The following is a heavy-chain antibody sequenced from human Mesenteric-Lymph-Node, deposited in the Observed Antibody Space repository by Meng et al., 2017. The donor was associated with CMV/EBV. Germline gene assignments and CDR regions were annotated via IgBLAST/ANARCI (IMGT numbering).Heavy chain of an antibody. CDR2: ISSDSIYI. CDR1: GFTFSTYN. D-gene: IGHD6-13*01. CDR3: ARDFWSSSWGTDAFDI. V-gene: IGHV3-21*06. Sequence: GESLKISCTASGFTFSTYNMNWVRQAPGKGLEWVSSISSDSIYIYYADSVKGRFAISRDNAKNSLSLQMNSLRAEDTAVYYCARDFWSSSWGTDAFDIWGQGTMVTVSS. J-gene: IGHJ3*02.